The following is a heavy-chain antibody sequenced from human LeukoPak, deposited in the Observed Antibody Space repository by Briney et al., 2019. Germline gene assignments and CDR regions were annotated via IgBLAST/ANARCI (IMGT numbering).Heavy chain of an antibody. CDR1: GDSVSSNSAA. Sequence: SQTLSLTCAISGDSVSSNSAAWNRIRQSPSRGLEWLGRTYYRSKWYNDYAVSVKSRITINPDTSKNQFSLQLNSVTPEDTAVYYCAREGRGQWLVRGYYYYGMDVWGQGTTVTVSS. D-gene: IGHD6-19*01. V-gene: IGHV6-1*01. CDR3: AREGRGQWLVRGYYYYGMDV. CDR2: TYYRSKWYN. J-gene: IGHJ6*02.